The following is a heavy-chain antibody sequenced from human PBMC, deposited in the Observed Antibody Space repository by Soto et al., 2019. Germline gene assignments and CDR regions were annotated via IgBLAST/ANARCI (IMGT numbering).Heavy chain of an antibody. J-gene: IGHJ6*02. V-gene: IGHV1-2*04. Sequence: ASVKVSCKASGYTFTGYYMHWVRQAPGQGLEWMGWINPNSGGTNYAQKFQGWVTMTRDTSISTAYMELSRLRSDDTAVYYCASDSGYDYDYGMDVWGQGTTVTVSS. D-gene: IGHD5-12*01. CDR2: INPNSGGT. CDR1: GYTFTGYY. CDR3: ASDSGYDYDYGMDV.